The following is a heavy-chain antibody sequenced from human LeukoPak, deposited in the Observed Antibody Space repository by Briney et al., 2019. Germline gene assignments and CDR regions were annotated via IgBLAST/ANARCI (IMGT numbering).Heavy chain of an antibody. CDR2: INPNSGGT. CDR1: GYTFTGYY. Sequence: ASVKVSCKASGYTFTGYYMHWVRQAPGQGLEWMGWINPNSGGTNYAQKFQGRVTMTRDMSISTAYMELSRLRSDDTAVYYCARDYYDSSGYYLGAFYYYYYMDVWGKGTTVTVSS. V-gene: IGHV1-2*02. CDR3: ARDYYDSSGYYLGAFYYYYYMDV. D-gene: IGHD3-22*01. J-gene: IGHJ6*03.